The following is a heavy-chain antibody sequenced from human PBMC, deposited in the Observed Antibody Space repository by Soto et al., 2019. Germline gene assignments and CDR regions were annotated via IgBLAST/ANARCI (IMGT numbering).Heavy chain of an antibody. D-gene: IGHD4-17*01. V-gene: IGHV3-33*01. J-gene: IGHJ3*02. CDR3: ASPTYGEGGLDAFDI. CDR2: IWDDGSNK. CDR1: GFTFSSYG. Sequence: QVQLVESGGGVVQPGRSLRLSCAASGFTFSSYGMHWVRQAPGKGLEWGAVIWDDGSNKYYADSVKGRFTISRDNSKNTLYLQMNSLSAEDTAVYYCASPTYGEGGLDAFDIWGQGTMVTVSS.